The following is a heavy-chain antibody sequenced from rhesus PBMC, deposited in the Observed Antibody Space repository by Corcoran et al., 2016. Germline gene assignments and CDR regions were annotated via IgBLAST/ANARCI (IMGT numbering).Heavy chain of an antibody. V-gene: IGHV4-165*02. Sequence: QVQLQESGPGLVKPSETLSLTCAVSGGSISGYYWNWIRQPPGKGLEWIGYIGGRSESTYYNPSLPSRVTVSTDTPKNQCSRKLGSVAAADTAVYYCARPSSGWYGSFEFWGQGALVTVSS. CDR3: ARPSSGWYGSFEF. CDR1: GGSISGYY. J-gene: IGHJ1*01. D-gene: IGHD6-31*01. CDR2: IGGRSEST.